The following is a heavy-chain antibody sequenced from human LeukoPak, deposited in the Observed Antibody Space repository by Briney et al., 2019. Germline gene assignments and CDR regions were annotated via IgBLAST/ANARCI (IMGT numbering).Heavy chain of an antibody. CDR1: GGSFSGYY. J-gene: IGHJ4*02. D-gene: IGHD4-17*01. Sequence: SSETLSLTCAVYGGSFSGYYWSWIRQPPGKGLEWIGEIYHSGSTNYNPSLKSRVTISVDKSKNQFSLKLSSVTAADTAVYYCANVGSDYADGVGYWGQGTLVTVSS. CDR2: IYHSGST. V-gene: IGHV4-34*01. CDR3: ANVGSDYADGVGY.